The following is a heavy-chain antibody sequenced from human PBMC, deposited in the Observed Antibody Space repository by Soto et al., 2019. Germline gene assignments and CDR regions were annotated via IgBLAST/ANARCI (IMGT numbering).Heavy chain of an antibody. Sequence: QVQLVESGGGVVQPGRSLRLSCAASGFTFSDYGIHWVRQAPGKGLEWVAVISYDGSNKYYADSVKGRFTISRDNSKNTLYLQMNSLRADDTAVYYCVRDRRGSYPRDFQYWGQGTLVTVSS. CDR2: ISYDGSNK. CDR1: GFTFSDYG. J-gene: IGHJ1*01. CDR3: VRDRRGSYPRDFQY. D-gene: IGHD3-10*01. V-gene: IGHV3-30*03.